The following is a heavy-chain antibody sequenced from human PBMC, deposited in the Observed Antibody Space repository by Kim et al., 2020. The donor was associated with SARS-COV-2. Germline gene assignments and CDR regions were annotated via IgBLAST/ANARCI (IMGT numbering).Heavy chain of an antibody. CDR2: INSGGDT. D-gene: IGHD3-10*01. CDR1: GFTVASTF. CDR3: AREYYYRLDV. Sequence: GGSLRLSCATSGFTVASTFMNWVRQAPGKGLEWVALINSGGDTRYADSVRGRFTISRDNSKNTLYLQLNSLRIEDTAVYYCAREYYYRLDVWGQGTTVTVSS. J-gene: IGHJ6*02. V-gene: IGHV3-53*01.